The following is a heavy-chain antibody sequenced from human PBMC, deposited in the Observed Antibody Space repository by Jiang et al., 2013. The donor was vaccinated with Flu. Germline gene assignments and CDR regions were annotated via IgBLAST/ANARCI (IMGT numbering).Heavy chain of an antibody. CDR1: GGYIPSAGHF. V-gene: IGHV4-31*03. CDR3: ARAARPPLEFGGVIDGFDL. Sequence: VQLVESGPGLVKPSQTLSLICTVSGGYIPSAGHFWSWIRHHPGKGLEVIGYIYYTGNTYYNPSLKSRLTMSTNRPARQFSLNLSSVTAADTAIYYCARAARPPLEFGGVIDGFDLWGQGHWSPSPQ. J-gene: IGHJ3*01. CDR2: IYYTGNT. D-gene: IGHD3-16*02.